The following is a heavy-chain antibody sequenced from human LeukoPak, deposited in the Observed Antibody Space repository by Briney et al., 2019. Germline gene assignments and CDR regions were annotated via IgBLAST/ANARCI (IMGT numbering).Heavy chain of an antibody. Sequence: GGSLRLSCAASGFTFSSYGMHWVRQAPGKGLEWVAIISYDGSNKYYADSVKGRFTISRDNSKNTLYLQMASLRVEDTAVYCCAKDLYFRSSWPFDYWGQGTLVTVSS. J-gene: IGHJ4*02. V-gene: IGHV3-30*18. CDR3: AKDLYFRSSWPFDY. CDR2: ISYDGSNK. D-gene: IGHD6-13*01. CDR1: GFTFSSYG.